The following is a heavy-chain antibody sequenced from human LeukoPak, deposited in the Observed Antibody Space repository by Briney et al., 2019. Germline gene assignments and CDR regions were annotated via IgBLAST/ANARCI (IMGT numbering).Heavy chain of an antibody. CDR1: GFTFSSYA. CDR2: ISSAGTT. V-gene: IGHV3-66*01. CDR3: ARDLEAANTYYFDY. Sequence: GGSLRLSCAASGFTFSSYAMGWVRQAPGKGLEWVSIISSAGTTYYADSVKGRFTISRDNSKNTVYLQVNSLRDEDTAVYYCARDLEAANTYYFDYWGQGTMVTVSS. D-gene: IGHD6-13*01. J-gene: IGHJ4*02.